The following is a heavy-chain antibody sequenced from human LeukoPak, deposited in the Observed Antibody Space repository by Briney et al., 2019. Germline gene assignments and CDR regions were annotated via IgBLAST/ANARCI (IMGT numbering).Heavy chain of an antibody. CDR2: IWYDGSNK. Sequence: GGSLRLSCAASGFTFSSYAMNWVRQAPGKGLEWVAIIWYDGSNKYYADSVKGRFTISRDNSKNTLYLQMNSLRAEDTAVYYCAKGNWGERLDWYFDLWGRGTLVTVSS. J-gene: IGHJ2*01. CDR1: GFTFSSYA. V-gene: IGHV3-33*06. CDR3: AKGNWGERLDWYFDL. D-gene: IGHD1-26*01.